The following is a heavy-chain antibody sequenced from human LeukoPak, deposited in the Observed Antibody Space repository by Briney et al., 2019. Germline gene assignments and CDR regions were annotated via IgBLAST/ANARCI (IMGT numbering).Heavy chain of an antibody. Sequence: ASIYFTGTTHYNPSLKSRVTLSVDTSKNQFSLKLSSVAAADTAMYYCARDRDGANSNWFDPWGQGSLVTVSS. V-gene: IGHV4-31*02. CDR3: ARDRDGANSNWFDP. CDR2: IYFTGTT. D-gene: IGHD4-23*01. J-gene: IGHJ5*02.